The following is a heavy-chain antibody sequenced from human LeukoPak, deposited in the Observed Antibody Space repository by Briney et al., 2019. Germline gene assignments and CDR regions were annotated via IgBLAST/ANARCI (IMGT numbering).Heavy chain of an antibody. V-gene: IGHV4-31*03. J-gene: IGHJ4*02. CDR1: GGSVSSGSYY. Sequence: SETLSLTGTVSGGSVSSGSYYWSWIRQHPGKGLEWIGYIYYSGSTYYNPSLKSRVTISVDTSKNQFSLKLSSVTAADTAVYYCARNKREYSSSSGSFDYWGQGTLVTVSS. D-gene: IGHD6-6*01. CDR3: ARNKREYSSSSGSFDY. CDR2: IYYSGST.